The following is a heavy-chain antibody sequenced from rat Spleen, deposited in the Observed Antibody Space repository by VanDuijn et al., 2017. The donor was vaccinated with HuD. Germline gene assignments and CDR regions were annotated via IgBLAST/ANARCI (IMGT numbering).Heavy chain of an antibody. CDR2: ISPSGGST. CDR3: ATDFYYYSSYIPVGVMDA. CDR1: GFTFSSFP. J-gene: IGHJ4*01. Sequence: EVQLVESGGGLVQPGRSLKLSCAASGFTFSSFPMAWVRQAPKKGLEWVASISPSGGSTYYRDSVKGRFTISRDNAKSTLYLQMDSLRSEDTATYYCATDFYYYSSYIPVGVMDAWGQGASVTVSS. D-gene: IGHD1-2*01. V-gene: IGHV5-46*01.